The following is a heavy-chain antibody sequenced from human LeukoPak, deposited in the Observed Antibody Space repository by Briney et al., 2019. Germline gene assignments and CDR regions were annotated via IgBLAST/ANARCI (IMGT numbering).Heavy chain of an antibody. V-gene: IGHV4-61*02. CDR1: GGSISSGSYY. CDR3: ARELVVPAAIGWFDP. CDR2: IYTSGST. J-gene: IGHJ5*02. Sequence: SQTLSLTCTVSGGSISSGSYYWSWIRQPAGKGLEWIGRIYTSGSTNYNPSLNSRVTISVDTSKNQFSLKLSSVTAADTAVYYCARELVVPAAIGWFDPWGQGTLVTVSS. D-gene: IGHD2-2*02.